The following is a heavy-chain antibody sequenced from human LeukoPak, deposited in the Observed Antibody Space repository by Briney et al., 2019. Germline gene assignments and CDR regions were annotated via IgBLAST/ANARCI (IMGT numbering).Heavy chain of an antibody. D-gene: IGHD2-15*01. Sequence: GGSLRLSCAASGFTFSSNSMSWVRQAPGKGLEWVSAINYSGDATYYVDPVKGRFTISRDNSKNTLYLQMNSLRAEDTAIYYCAKGYCSGGNCYQYFGYWGQGTLVTVAS. CDR1: GFTFSSNS. CDR2: INYSGDAT. CDR3: AKGYCSGGNCYQYFGY. J-gene: IGHJ4*02. V-gene: IGHV3-23*01.